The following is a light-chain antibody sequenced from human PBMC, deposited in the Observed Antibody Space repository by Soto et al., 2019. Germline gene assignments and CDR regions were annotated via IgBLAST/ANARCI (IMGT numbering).Light chain of an antibody. V-gene: IGLV2-11*01. Sequence: QSVLTQPRSVSGSPGQSVTISCTGTSSDVGGYDYVSWYQQHPGKAPKLLIYGNFNRPSGVPDRFSGSKSGTSASLAITGLQAEDEADYYCQSYDSSLSAHVFGTGTKVTVL. CDR2: GNF. J-gene: IGLJ1*01. CDR3: QSYDSSLSAHV. CDR1: SSDVGGYDY.